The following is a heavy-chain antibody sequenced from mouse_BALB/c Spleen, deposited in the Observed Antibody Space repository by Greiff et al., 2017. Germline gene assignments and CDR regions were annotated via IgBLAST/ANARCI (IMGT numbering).Heavy chain of an antibody. D-gene: IGHD2-4*01. CDR3: ARGGLRPFDY. CDR1: GYSITSDYA. CDR2: ISYSGST. J-gene: IGHJ2*01. V-gene: IGHV3-2*02. Sequence: VQLKESGPGLVKPSQSLSLTCTVTGYSITSDYAWNWIRQFPGNKLEWMGYISYSGSTSYNPSLKSRISITRDTSKNQFFLQLNSVTTEDTATYYCARGGLRPFDYWGQGTTLTVSS.